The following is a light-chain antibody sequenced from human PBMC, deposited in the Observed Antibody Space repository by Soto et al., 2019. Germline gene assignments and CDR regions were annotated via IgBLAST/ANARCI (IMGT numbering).Light chain of an antibody. CDR2: GAS. Sequence: EIVMTQSPAALSLSPGERAALCFRASQSVSSNLAWYQQKPGQATRLLIYGASSRATGIPARFSGGGSGTEFNLNISSLQSEDFAVYYCQQYSNWPPWTFGQGTK. CDR3: QQYSNWPPWT. J-gene: IGKJ1*01. V-gene: IGKV3D-15*01. CDR1: QSVSSN.